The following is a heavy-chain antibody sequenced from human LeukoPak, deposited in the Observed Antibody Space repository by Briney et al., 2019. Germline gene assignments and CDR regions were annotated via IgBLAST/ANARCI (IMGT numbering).Heavy chain of an antibody. D-gene: IGHD2-15*01. V-gene: IGHV3-23*01. CDR3: AKDSYGGIYYYGMDV. J-gene: IGHJ6*02. Sequence: GGSLRLSCAASGFTFSSYGMHWVRQAPGKGLEWVSAISGSGDSTYYADSVKGRITISRDKSKNRLYLQMNSLRAEDTAVYYCAKDSYGGIYYYGMDVWGQGTTVTVSS. CDR2: ISGSGDST. CDR1: GFTFSSYG.